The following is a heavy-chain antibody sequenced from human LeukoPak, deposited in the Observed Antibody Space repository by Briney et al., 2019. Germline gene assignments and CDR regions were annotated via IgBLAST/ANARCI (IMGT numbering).Heavy chain of an antibody. D-gene: IGHD3-16*01. V-gene: IGHV4-34*01. Sequence: SETLSLTCAVYGGSLSGYYWSWIRQPPGKGLEWIGEIDHSGSTNYNPSLKSRVAISVDTSKNQFSLKLSSVTAADTAVYYCARGPMITLGGVMHQVDYWGQGTLVTVSS. CDR3: ARGPMITLGGVMHQVDY. J-gene: IGHJ4*02. CDR1: GGSLSGYY. CDR2: IDHSGST.